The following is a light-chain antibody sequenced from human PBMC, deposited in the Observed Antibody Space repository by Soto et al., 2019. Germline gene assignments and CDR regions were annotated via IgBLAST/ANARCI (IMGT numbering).Light chain of an antibody. CDR3: ETWDNSLSAYVV. Sequence: QSVLTQPPSVSAAPGQKVTISCSGSSSNIGNNFVSWYQQLPGTAPKLLIYDNNKRPSGIPDRSSGSKSGTSATLGITGLQTGDEADYYCETWDNSLSAYVVFGGGTKLTVL. J-gene: IGLJ2*01. V-gene: IGLV1-51*01. CDR2: DNN. CDR1: SSNIGNNF.